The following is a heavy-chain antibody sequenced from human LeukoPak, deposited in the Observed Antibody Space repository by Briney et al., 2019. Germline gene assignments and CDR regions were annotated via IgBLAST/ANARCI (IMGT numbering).Heavy chain of an antibody. D-gene: IGHD6-13*01. J-gene: IGHJ4*02. V-gene: IGHV3-74*01. CDR2: INSDGSST. CDR3: ILGGYSSSWDFDY. CDR1: GFIFSSYS. Sequence: GGSLRLFCAASGFIFSSYSMNWVRQAPGKGLVWVSRINSDGSSTSYADSVKGRFTISRDNAKNTLYLQMTSLRAEDTAVYYCILGGYSSSWDFDYWGQGTLVTVSS.